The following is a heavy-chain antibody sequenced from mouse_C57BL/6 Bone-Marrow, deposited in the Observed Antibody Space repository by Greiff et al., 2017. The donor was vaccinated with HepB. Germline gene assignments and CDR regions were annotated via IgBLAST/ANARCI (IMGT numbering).Heavy chain of an antibody. CDR2: INPYNGGT. CDR3: ARGGYYDYSYAMDY. Sequence: VQLQQSGPVLVKPGASVKMSCTASGYTFTDYYMNWVKQSHGKSLEWIGVINPYNGGTSYNPKFKCKATLTVDKSSSTAYLELNSLTSEDSAVYYCARGGYYDYSYAMDYWGQGTSVTVSA. V-gene: IGHV1-19*01. CDR1: GYTFTDYY. D-gene: IGHD2-4*01. J-gene: IGHJ4*01.